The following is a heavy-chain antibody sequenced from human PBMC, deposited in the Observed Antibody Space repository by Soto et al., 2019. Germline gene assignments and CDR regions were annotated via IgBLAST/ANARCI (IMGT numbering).Heavy chain of an antibody. CDR3: ARGVAGYYAMDV. CDR2: ISASGSSS. J-gene: IGHJ6*02. Sequence: GGSLRLSCEASKFTFSSYAMSWVLQAPWKGLEWVSGISASGSSSDYADSVKGRFTISRDNAKNTLYLQMNSLRAEDTAVYYCARGVAGYYAMDVWGQGTTVTVSS. CDR1: KFTFSSYA. V-gene: IGHV3-23*01. D-gene: IGHD2-15*01.